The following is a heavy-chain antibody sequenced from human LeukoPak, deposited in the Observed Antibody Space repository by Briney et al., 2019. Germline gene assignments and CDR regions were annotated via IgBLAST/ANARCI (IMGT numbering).Heavy chain of an antibody. Sequence: GGSLRLSCAASGFTVSSNYMSWVRQAPGKGLEWVSVIYSGGSTYYADSVKGRFTISRDNSKNTLYLQMNSLRAEDTAVYYCARDRSGDYGIMDVWGQGTTVTVSS. J-gene: IGHJ6*02. D-gene: IGHD4-17*01. CDR3: ARDRSGDYGIMDV. CDR1: GFTVSSNY. CDR2: IYSGGST. V-gene: IGHV3-66*01.